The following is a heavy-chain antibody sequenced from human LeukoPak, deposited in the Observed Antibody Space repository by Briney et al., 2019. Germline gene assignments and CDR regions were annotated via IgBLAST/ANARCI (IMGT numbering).Heavy chain of an antibody. J-gene: IGHJ5*02. Sequence: RPSETLSLTCTVSGGSISSYYWSWIRQPPGKGLEWIGYIYYSGSTNYNPSLKSRVTISVDTSKNQFSLKLSSVTAADTAVYYCARGYCSSTSCYLFWFDPWGQGTLVTVSS. CDR2: IYYSGST. V-gene: IGHV4-59*12. D-gene: IGHD2-2*01. CDR1: GGSISSYY. CDR3: ARGYCSSTSCYLFWFDP.